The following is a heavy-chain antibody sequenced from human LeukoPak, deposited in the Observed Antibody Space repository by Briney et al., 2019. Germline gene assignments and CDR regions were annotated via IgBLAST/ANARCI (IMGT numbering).Heavy chain of an antibody. CDR3: ASLGPNYYFDY. CDR2: ISSSGSTI. CDR1: GFTFSDYY. Sequence: GGSLRLSCAASGFTFSDYYTSWIRQAPGKGLEWVSYISSSGSTIYYADSVKGQFTISRDNAKNSLYLQMNSLRAEDTAVYYCASLGPNYYFDYWGQGTLVTVSS. V-gene: IGHV3-11*01. J-gene: IGHJ4*02.